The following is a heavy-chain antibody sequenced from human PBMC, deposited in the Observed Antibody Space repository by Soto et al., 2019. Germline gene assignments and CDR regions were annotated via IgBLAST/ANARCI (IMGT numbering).Heavy chain of an antibody. D-gene: IGHD3-10*01. CDR3: ARDRRGTMAHDAFDI. V-gene: IGHV4-31*03. J-gene: IGHJ3*02. CDR1: GGSISSGGYY. Sequence: QVQLQESGPGLVKPSQTLSLTCTVSGGSISSGGYYWSWIRQHPGKGLEWIGYIYYSGSTYYNPSLKSRVTISVDTSKNQFSLKLSSVTAADTAVYYCARDRRGTMAHDAFDIWGQGTMVTVSS. CDR2: IYYSGST.